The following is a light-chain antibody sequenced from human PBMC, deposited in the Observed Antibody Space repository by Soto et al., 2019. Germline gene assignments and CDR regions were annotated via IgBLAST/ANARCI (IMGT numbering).Light chain of an antibody. Sequence: DIQMAQSPSTLSASVGDRVTITCRASQNINRWLAWYQQRPGKAPNLLIYKASSLESGVPSRFSGSGSGTEFTLTINSLQSEDFAVYYCQQYNNWPDMYTFGQGTKLEIK. CDR2: KAS. V-gene: IGKV1-5*03. CDR1: QNINRW. CDR3: QQYNNWPDMYT. J-gene: IGKJ2*01.